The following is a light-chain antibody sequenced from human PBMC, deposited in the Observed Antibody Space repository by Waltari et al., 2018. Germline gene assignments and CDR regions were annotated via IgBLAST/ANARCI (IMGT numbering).Light chain of an antibody. CDR1: TRDLGSHDY. CDR3: SSYTGGSTLLV. CDR2: EGT. Sequence: QSALTQPASVSGSLGQSITISCTGTTRDLGSHDYVSWYQQHPGKAPKLLIYEGTNRPSGVSTRFSGTKSGSTASLTISGLQADDEAHYYCSSYTGGSTLLVFGGGTDLTVL. V-gene: IGLV2-14*01. J-gene: IGLJ2*01.